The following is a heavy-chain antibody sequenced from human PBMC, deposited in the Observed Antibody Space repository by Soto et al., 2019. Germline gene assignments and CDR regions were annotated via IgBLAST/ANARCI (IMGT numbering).Heavy chain of an antibody. J-gene: IGHJ4*02. CDR2: ISAHNGNT. Sequence: ASVKVSCKASGYTFTSYGISWVRQAPGQGLEWMGWISAHNGNTNHAQKLQGRVTMTTDTSTSTAYMELRSLRSDDTAVYYCARDAAVELFDYWGQGTLVTVSS. CDR3: ARDAAVELFDY. CDR1: GYTFTSYG. D-gene: IGHD1-7*01. V-gene: IGHV1-18*01.